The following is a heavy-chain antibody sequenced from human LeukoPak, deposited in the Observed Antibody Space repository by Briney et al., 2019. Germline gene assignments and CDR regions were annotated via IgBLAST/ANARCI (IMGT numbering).Heavy chain of an antibody. D-gene: IGHD2-2*01. CDR2: ISWNSGSI. CDR1: GFTFDDYA. Sequence: LSGGSLRLSCAASGFTFDDYAMHWVRQAPGKGLEWVSGISWNSGSIGYADSVKGRFTISRDNSKNTLYLQMSSLRAEDTAVYYCAVVPAANKYFDYWGQGTLVTVSS. J-gene: IGHJ4*02. V-gene: IGHV3-9*01. CDR3: AVVPAANKYFDY.